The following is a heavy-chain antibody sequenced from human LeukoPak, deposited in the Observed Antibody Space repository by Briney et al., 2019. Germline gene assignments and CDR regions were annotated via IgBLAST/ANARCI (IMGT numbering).Heavy chain of an antibody. CDR3: ARDLTSGYSSGWYEN. CDR2: ISYSGST. V-gene: IGHV4-59*12. J-gene: IGHJ4*02. CDR1: GVSISSYF. Sequence: PSETLSLTCTVSGVSISSYFWSWLRQPPGKRLEWIGYISYSGSTDYNPSLKSRVTLSVDTSKNRLSLKLSSVTAADTAVYYCARDLTSGYSSGWYENWGQGTLVTVSS. D-gene: IGHD6-19*01.